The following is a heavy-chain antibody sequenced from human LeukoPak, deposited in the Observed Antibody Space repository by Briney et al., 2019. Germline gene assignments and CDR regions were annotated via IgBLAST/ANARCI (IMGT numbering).Heavy chain of an antibody. Sequence: GGSLRLSCAASGFTFSTFAMSWVRHPPGKGLECVSANSCSGGGTYYADSVKGRLTSSRDNSKNTLYLNMSSLRAEDTAVYYCAKAFSAYENWPPNWFDPWGQGTLVTVSS. V-gene: IGHV3-23*01. CDR2: NSCSGGGT. CDR1: GFTFSTFA. J-gene: IGHJ5*02. D-gene: IGHD5-12*01. CDR3: AKAFSAYENWPPNWFDP.